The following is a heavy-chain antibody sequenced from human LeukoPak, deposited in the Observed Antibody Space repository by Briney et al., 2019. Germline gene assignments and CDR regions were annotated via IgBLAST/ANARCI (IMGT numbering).Heavy chain of an antibody. CDR2: IRYDGSNK. Sequence: GGSLRLSCAASGFTFSSYGMHWVRQAPGKGLEWVAFIRYDGSNKYYADSVKGRFTISRDNSKNTLYLQMNSLRAEDTAVYYCAKGLTYYYDSSGYFDPWGQGTLVTVSS. V-gene: IGHV3-30*02. J-gene: IGHJ5*02. CDR3: AKGLTYYYDSSGYFDP. D-gene: IGHD3-22*01. CDR1: GFTFSSYG.